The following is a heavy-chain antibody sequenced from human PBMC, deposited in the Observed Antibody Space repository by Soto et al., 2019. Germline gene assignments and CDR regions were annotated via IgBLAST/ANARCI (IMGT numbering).Heavy chain of an antibody. CDR1: GGSVSGGNYY. CDR2: NSHRETT. CDR3: ARYHDYGEYGYFDS. V-gene: IGHV4-61*01. Sequence: ASETLSLTCTVSGGSVSGGNYYWTWIRQPPGMGLEWIGQNSHRETTNYNASLRSRVTISVDASKDQFSLRLSSVTAADTAVYYCARYHDYGEYGYFDSWGQGTLVTVSS. J-gene: IGHJ4*02. D-gene: IGHD4-17*01.